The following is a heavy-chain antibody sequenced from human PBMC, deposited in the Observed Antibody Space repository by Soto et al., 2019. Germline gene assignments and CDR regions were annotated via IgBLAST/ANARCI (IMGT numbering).Heavy chain of an antibody. V-gene: IGHV3-7*01. CDR2: IKQDGSEK. CDR3: ASGLWTFQH. CDR1: GFTFSNYW. J-gene: IGHJ1*01. Sequence: EVQLVESGGGLVQPGGSLRLSCAVSGFTFSNYWMSWVRQAPGKGLEWVANIKQDGSEKYYVDSVKGRFIISRDNAKNSLYLQMNSLGAEDTAVYFCASGLWTFQHWGQGTLVTVSS. D-gene: IGHD3-10*01.